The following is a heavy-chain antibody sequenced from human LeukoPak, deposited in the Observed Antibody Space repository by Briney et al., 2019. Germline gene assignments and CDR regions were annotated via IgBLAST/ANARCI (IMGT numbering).Heavy chain of an antibody. CDR3: ANFPLAIA. J-gene: IGHJ5*02. D-gene: IGHD2-21*01. CDR2: VYYNGST. V-gene: IGHV4-39*07. CDR1: GGSINIHYYY. Sequence: PSETLSLTCSVSGGSINIHYYYWGWVRQPPGKGLEWIVCVYYNGSTYSNPSLKSRVTMLIDTSKNQFSLRMRSVTAADTAIYYCANFPLAIAWGQGALVTVSS.